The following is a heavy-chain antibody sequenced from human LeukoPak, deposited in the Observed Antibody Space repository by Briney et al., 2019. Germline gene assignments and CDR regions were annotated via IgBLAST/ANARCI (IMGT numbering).Heavy chain of an antibody. J-gene: IGHJ6*03. Sequence: PSETLSLTCAVYGGSFSGYYWSWIRQPPGKGLEWIGEINHSGSTNYNPSLKSRVTILVDTSKNQFSLKLSSVTAADTAVYYCASGRLSNYYYYYMDVWGKGTTVTVSS. CDR1: GGSFSGYY. V-gene: IGHV4-34*01. D-gene: IGHD2/OR15-2a*01. CDR2: INHSGST. CDR3: ASGRLSNYYYYYMDV.